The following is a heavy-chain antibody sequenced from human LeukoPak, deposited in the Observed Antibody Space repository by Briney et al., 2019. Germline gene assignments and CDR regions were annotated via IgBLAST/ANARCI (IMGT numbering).Heavy chain of an antibody. CDR3: ARDGGAFDI. Sequence: ASVKVSCKASGGTFSSYAISWVRQAPGQGLEWMGWISGYNGDTNYAQKFQGRVTMTTDTSTSTAYMQLRSLRSDDTAVYYCARDGGAFDIWGQGTMVTVSS. CDR1: GGTFSSYA. D-gene: IGHD3-16*01. CDR2: ISGYNGDT. V-gene: IGHV1-18*01. J-gene: IGHJ3*02.